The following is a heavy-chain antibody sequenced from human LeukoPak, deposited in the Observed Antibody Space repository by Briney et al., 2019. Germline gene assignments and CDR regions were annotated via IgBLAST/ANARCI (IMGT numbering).Heavy chain of an antibody. Sequence: PSGTLSLTCAVSGGSISSSNWWSWVRQPPGKGPEWIGEIYHSGSTNYNPSLKSRVTISVDKSKNQFSLKLSSVTAADTAVYYCARGLVEGDYWESGDYWGQGTLVTVSS. D-gene: IGHD4-17*01. J-gene: IGHJ4*02. V-gene: IGHV4-4*02. CDR3: ARGLVEGDYWESGDY. CDR2: IYHSGST. CDR1: GGSISSSNW.